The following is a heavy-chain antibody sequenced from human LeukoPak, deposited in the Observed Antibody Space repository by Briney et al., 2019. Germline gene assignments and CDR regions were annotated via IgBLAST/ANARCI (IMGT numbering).Heavy chain of an antibody. CDR3: ARRGDILTDYAFDY. D-gene: IGHD3-9*01. J-gene: IGHJ4*02. CDR2: IYYSGTT. Sequence: SETLSLTCSVSGVSINSNSHHWDWIRQAPGKGLEWIGNIYYSGTTSYNPSLKSRVTISADTSNNQFSLRLSSVTAADTAVYYCARRGDILTDYAFDYWGQGTLVTVSS. CDR1: GVSINSNSHH. V-gene: IGHV4-39*01.